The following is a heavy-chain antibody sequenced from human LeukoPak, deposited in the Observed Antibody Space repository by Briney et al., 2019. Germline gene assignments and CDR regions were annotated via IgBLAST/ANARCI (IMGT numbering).Heavy chain of an antibody. J-gene: IGHJ4*02. Sequence: ASVKVSCEASGYTFTGYYMHWVRQAPGQGLEWMGRINPNSGGTNYAQKFQGRVTMTRDTSISTAYMELSRLRSDDTAVYYCARSSSGWSLYYFDYWGQGTLVTVSS. V-gene: IGHV1-2*06. CDR1: GYTFTGYY. CDR2: INPNSGGT. CDR3: ARSSSGWSLYYFDY. D-gene: IGHD6-19*01.